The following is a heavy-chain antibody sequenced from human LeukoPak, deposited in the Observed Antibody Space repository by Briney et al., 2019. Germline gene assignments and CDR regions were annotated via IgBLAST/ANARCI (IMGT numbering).Heavy chain of an antibody. CDR2: ISSSGSTI. Sequence: AGGSLRLSCAASGLTFSDYYMSWIRQAPGKGLEWVSYISSSGSTIYYADSVKGRFTISRDNAKNSLYLQMNSLRAEDTAVYYCAKDRVGYGSGSYFGSYFDYWGQGTLVTVSS. D-gene: IGHD3-10*01. J-gene: IGHJ4*02. CDR3: AKDRVGYGSGSYFGSYFDY. CDR1: GLTFSDYY. V-gene: IGHV3-11*01.